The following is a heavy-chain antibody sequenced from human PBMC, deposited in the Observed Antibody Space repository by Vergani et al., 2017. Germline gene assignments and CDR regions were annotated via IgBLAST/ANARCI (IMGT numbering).Heavy chain of an antibody. D-gene: IGHD2-8*01. CDR2: IGSSGPYI. Sequence: VQLVESGGGVVQPGGSLRISCAASGFTFSDFSMSWVRQAPGKGLEWVAFIGSSGPYINYADSVKGRFIISRDNTNNSLFLQLRSLRAEDAAVYYCARDCTSGGCPDNYGMDVWGQGATVTVSS. CDR3: ARDCTSGGCPDNYGMDV. J-gene: IGHJ6*02. CDR1: GFTFSDFS. V-gene: IGHV3-21*02.